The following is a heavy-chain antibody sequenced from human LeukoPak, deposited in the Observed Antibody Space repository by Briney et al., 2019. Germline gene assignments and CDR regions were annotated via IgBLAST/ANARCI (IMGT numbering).Heavy chain of an antibody. D-gene: IGHD6-19*01. CDR3: AKTLSSGQRTFDY. CDR1: GFTFSNYA. Sequence: GGSLRLSCAASGFTFSNYAMSWVRQAPGKGLEWVSAITTSGGNTYYADSVNGRFSISRDNSQNTLYLQMTSLRAEDTAVYYCAKTLSSGQRTFDYWGQGALVTVSS. J-gene: IGHJ4*02. V-gene: IGHV3-23*01. CDR2: ITTSGGNT.